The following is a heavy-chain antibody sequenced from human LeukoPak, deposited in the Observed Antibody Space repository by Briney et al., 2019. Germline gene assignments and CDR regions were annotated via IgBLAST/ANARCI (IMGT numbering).Heavy chain of an antibody. D-gene: IGHD3-9*01. CDR2: INPNGGST. Sequence: ASVKVSCKASGYTFTSYYMHWVRQAPGQGLEWMGIINPNGGSTSYAQKFQGRVTMTRDTSTSTVYMELSSLRSEDTAVYYCATEDILTGYYQARWFDPWGQGTLVTVSS. J-gene: IGHJ5*02. CDR1: GYTFTSYY. CDR3: ATEDILTGYYQARWFDP. V-gene: IGHV1-46*01.